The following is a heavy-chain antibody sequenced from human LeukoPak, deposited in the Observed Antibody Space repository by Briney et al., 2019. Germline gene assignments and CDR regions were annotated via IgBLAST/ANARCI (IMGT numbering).Heavy chain of an antibody. Sequence: PSETLSITCAVYGGSFSGYYWSWIRQPPGKGLEWIGEINHSGSTNYNPSLKSRVTISVDTSKNQFSLKLSSVTAADTAVYYCARRGLKYFDYWGQGTLVTVSS. CDR3: ARRGLKYFDY. CDR2: INHSGST. V-gene: IGHV4-34*01. D-gene: IGHD2-21*01. CDR1: GGSFSGYY. J-gene: IGHJ4*02.